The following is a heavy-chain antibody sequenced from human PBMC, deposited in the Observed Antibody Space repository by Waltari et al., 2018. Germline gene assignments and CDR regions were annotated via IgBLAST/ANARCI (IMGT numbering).Heavy chain of an antibody. V-gene: IGHV3-48*01. D-gene: IGHD3-3*02. CDR1: GFTFSPDS. CDR3: ARGRTFGVVKTLRSHGFDP. CDR2: ISSSSSAT. J-gene: IGHJ5*02. Sequence: EVQLVDSGGGLVQPGGSLRLSCEASGFTFSPDSMNWVRQAPGKGLEWVSYISSSSSATYYADSVKGRFTISRDNAENSLYLQMNSLRAEDTAVYYCARGRTFGVVKTLRSHGFDPWGQGTLVIVSS.